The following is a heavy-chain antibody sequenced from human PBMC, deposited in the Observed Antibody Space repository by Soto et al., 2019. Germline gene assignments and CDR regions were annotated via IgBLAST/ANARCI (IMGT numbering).Heavy chain of an antibody. CDR1: GYTLTSHG. V-gene: IGHV1-18*01. Sequence: QVQLVQSGAGVKKPGASVKVSCKASGYTLTSHGISWVRQAPGQGLEWMGWISTYNGNTKYAQKFQERVTMTADTSTNTAHMELRSLRSDDTAMYYCARGYYDSSGPFDYWGQGTLVTVSS. J-gene: IGHJ4*02. D-gene: IGHD3-22*01. CDR3: ARGYYDSSGPFDY. CDR2: ISTYNGNT.